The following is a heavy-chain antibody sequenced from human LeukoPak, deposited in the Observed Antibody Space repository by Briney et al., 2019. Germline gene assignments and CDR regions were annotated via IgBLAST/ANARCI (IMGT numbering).Heavy chain of an antibody. CDR1: GGSISSSSYY. J-gene: IGHJ4*02. V-gene: IGHV4-39*01. CDR3: ARRPGIAGFIDY. Sequence: PSETLSLTCTVSGGSISSSSYYWGWIRQPPGKGLEWIGSIYYSGSTYYNPSLKSRVTISVDTSKNQFSLKLSSVTAADTAVYYCARRPGIAGFIDYWGQGTLVTVSS. CDR2: IYYSGST. D-gene: IGHD6-13*01.